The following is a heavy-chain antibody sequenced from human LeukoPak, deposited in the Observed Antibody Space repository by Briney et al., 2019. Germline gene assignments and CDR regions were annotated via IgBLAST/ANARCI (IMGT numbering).Heavy chain of an antibody. V-gene: IGHV1-69*06. CDR3: ARVHSNSYYYYYMDV. CDR2: IIPIFGTA. D-gene: IGHD4-11*01. J-gene: IGHJ6*03. Sequence: SVKVSCKASGFTFTGYYMHWVRQAPGQGLEWMGGIIPIFGTANYAQKFQGRVTITADKSTSTAYMELSSLRSEDTAVYYCARVHSNSYYYYYMDVWGKGTAVTVSS. CDR1: GFTFTGYY.